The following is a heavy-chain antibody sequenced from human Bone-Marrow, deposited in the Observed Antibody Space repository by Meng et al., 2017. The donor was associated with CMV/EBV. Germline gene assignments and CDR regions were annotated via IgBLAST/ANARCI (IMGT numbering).Heavy chain of an antibody. CDR2: NYYSGST. Sequence: VYGGAGSSGSNDWRWIRQLPGKGLEWIGYNYYSGSTNYNPSLKSRVTISVETYKNQFSLKLSSVTAAETAVYYCARTTVTTHSSDYWGQGTLVTVSS. CDR3: ARTTVTTHSSDY. V-gene: IGHV4-61*01. CDR1: GGAGSSGSND. D-gene: IGHD4-17*01. J-gene: IGHJ4*02.